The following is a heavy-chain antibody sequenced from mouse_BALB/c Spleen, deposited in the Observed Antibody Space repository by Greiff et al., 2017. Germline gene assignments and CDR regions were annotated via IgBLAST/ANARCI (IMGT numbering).Heavy chain of an antibody. CDR3: TGGGGLGE. CDR1: GYTFTSYW. CDR2: IYPGNSDT. V-gene: IGHV1-5*01. D-gene: IGHD1-1*02. J-gene: IGHJ3*02. Sequence: VQLQQSGTVLARPGASVKMSCKASGYTFTSYWMHWVKQRPGQGLEWIGAIYPGNSDTSYNQKFKGKAKVTAVTSTRTAYMALSSLTNEDSAVYYWTGGGGLGEWGQGTLVTVSA.